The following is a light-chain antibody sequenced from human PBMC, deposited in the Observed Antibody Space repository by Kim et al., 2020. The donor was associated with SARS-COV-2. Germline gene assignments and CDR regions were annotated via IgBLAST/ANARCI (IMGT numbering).Light chain of an antibody. J-gene: IGLJ2*01. CDR1: SSNIGSNT. Sequence: QSVLTQPPSASGTPGQRVTISCSGSSSNIGSNTVNWYQQLPGTAPKLLIYSNNQRPSGVPDRFSGSKSGTSASLAISGLQSEDEADYYCAAWDDSLNGVVFGGGPQLTV. V-gene: IGLV1-44*01. CDR2: SNN. CDR3: AAWDDSLNGVV.